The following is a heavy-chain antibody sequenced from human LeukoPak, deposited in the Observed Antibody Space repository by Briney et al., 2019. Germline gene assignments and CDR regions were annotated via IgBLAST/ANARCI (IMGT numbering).Heavy chain of an antibody. CDR1: GFSVSVNY. CDR2: LFASGCS. V-gene: IGHV3-66*01. CDR3: ATYSTRNAREFQS. Sequence: GGSLRPSCAASGFSVSVNYMSWVRQAPGKGLEWVSVLFASGCSKYADSVKGRFTISRDNAKMSLYLQMNSLRVEDTAVYYCATYSTRNAREFQSWGQGTLVTVSS. J-gene: IGHJ1*01. D-gene: IGHD4-11*01.